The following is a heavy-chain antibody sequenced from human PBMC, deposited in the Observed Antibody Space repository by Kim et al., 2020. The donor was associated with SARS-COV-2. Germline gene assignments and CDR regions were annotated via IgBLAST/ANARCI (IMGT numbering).Heavy chain of an antibody. CDR1: GYTLTELS. CDR3: ATVVGGKTSNLYYFDY. J-gene: IGHJ4*02. D-gene: IGHD3-10*01. V-gene: IGHV1-24*01. Sequence: ASVKVSCKVSGYTLTELSMHWVRQAPGKGLEWMGGFDPEDGETIYAQKFQGRVTMTEDTSTDTAYMELSSLRSEDTAVYYCATVVGGKTSNLYYFDYWGQGTLVTVSS. CDR2: FDPEDGET.